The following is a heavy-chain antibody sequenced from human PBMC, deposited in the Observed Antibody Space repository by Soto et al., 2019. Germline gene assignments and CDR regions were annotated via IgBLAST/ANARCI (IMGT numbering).Heavy chain of an antibody. V-gene: IGHV5-51*01. Sequence: LGESLKISCEGSGYSFSSYWIAWVRQMPGKGLEWMGIMYPGDSDIRYSPSFQGQVTISADKSISTAYLQWSSLKASDTAIYYCARQAGTTFVSFDYWGQGTLVTVSS. CDR1: GYSFSSYW. CDR2: MYPGDSDI. CDR3: ARQAGTTFVSFDY. J-gene: IGHJ4*02. D-gene: IGHD1-1*01.